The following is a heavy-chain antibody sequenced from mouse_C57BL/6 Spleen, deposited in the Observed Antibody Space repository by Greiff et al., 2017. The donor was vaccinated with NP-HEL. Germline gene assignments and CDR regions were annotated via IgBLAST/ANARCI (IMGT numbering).Heavy chain of an antibody. J-gene: IGHJ2*01. D-gene: IGHD1-1*01. CDR3: ARRDYYGSSPSHYLDY. CDR1: GFTFSDYG. V-gene: IGHV5-17*01. Sequence: EVQLVESGGGLVKPGGSLKLSCAASGFTFSDYGMHWVRQAPEKGLEWVAYISSGSSTIYYTDTVKGRFTISRDNAKNTLFLQMTSLRSEDTAMYYCARRDYYGSSPSHYLDYWGQGATLTVSS. CDR2: ISSGSSTI.